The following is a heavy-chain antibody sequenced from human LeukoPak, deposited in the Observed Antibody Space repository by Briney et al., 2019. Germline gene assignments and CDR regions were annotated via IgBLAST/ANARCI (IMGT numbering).Heavy chain of an antibody. D-gene: IGHD2-8*01. CDR1: GGSISSSSYC. CDR2: IYYSGST. CDR3: ARQCRGYCTNGGRPLIV. J-gene: IGHJ4*02. Sequence: SETLSLTCTVSGGSISSSSYCWGWIRQPPGKGLEWIGSIYYSGSTYYNPSLKSRVTISVDTSKNQFSLKLSSVTAADTAVYYCARQCRGYCTNGGRPLIVWGQGTLVTVSS. V-gene: IGHV4-39*01.